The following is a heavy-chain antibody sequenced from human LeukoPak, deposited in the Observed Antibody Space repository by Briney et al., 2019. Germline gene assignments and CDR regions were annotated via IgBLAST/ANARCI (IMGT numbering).Heavy chain of an antibody. V-gene: IGHV4-4*07. CDR3: ARDQGSGWYEE. CDR1: GGSVSNYY. J-gene: IGHJ4*02. Sequence: SETLSLTCTVSGGSVSNYYWNWIRQPAGKGLEWIGRIHTSGSTNYNPPLKSRLTVSVDTSKSQFSLKLTSVTAADTAVYYCARDQGSGWYEEWGQGTLVTVSS. CDR2: IHTSGST. D-gene: IGHD6-19*01.